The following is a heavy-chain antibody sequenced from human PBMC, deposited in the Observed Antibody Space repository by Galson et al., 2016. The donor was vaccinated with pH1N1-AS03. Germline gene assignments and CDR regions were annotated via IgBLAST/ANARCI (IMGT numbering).Heavy chain of an antibody. CDR1: GYTFTSYA. CDR2: INAGNGNT. D-gene: IGHD5-12*01. CDR3: ASDRGSGYDLLDYYYGMDV. J-gene: IGHJ6*02. Sequence: SVKVSCKASGYTFTSYAMHWVRQAPGQRLEWMGWINAGNGNTKYSQKFQGRVTITRDTSASTAYMELSSLRSEDTAVYYCASDRGSGYDLLDYYYGMDVWGQGTTVTVS. V-gene: IGHV1-3*01.